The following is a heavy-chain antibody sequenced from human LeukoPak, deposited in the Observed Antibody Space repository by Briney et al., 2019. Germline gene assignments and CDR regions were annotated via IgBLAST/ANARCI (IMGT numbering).Heavy chain of an antibody. J-gene: IGHJ4*02. D-gene: IGHD6-19*01. V-gene: IGHV3-7*01. CDR2: IKKDGSEK. CDR3: ARGWGPIAVADPPDY. CDR1: GFTFSTYW. Sequence: PGGSLRLSCAASGFTFSTYWMSWVRQAPGKGLEWVANIKKDGSEKYYVDSVKGRFTISRDNAKNSLYLQMNSLRAEDTAVYYCARGWGPIAVADPPDYWGQGTLVTVSS.